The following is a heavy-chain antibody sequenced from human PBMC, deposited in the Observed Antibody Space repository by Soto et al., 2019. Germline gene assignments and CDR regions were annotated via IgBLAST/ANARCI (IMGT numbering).Heavy chain of an antibody. J-gene: IGHJ6*02. Sequence: GGSLRLSCAASGFTFSSYAMSWVRQAPGKGLEWVSAISGSGGSTYYADSVKGRFTISRDNSKNTLYLQMNSLRAEDTAVYYCAKGPRMYSSSLSYYYGMDVWGQGTTVTVSS. V-gene: IGHV3-23*01. CDR3: AKGPRMYSSSLSYYYGMDV. D-gene: IGHD6-6*01. CDR2: ISGSGGST. CDR1: GFTFSSYA.